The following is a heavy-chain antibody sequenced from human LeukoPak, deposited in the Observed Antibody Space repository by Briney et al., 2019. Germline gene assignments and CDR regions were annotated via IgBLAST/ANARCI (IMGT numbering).Heavy chain of an antibody. J-gene: IGHJ4*02. CDR2: IRGDGRTT. V-gene: IGHV3-43*02. D-gene: IGHD6-19*01. CDR3: AKDAVAGTWLHY. CDR1: GFTFGDYG. Sequence: GGPLGLSWAASGFTFGDYGMHWVRQAPGKGLDWVSLIRGDGRTTSYAGSVKGRFTISRDNRKNSLYLQMSSLRPDDTAMYYCAKDAVAGTWLHYWGQGTLVTVSS.